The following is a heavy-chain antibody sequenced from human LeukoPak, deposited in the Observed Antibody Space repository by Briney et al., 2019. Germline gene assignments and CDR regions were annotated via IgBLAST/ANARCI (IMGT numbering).Heavy chain of an antibody. CDR3: AKVAHYYGSGSYYGYYFDF. CDR1: GFTFSSYA. J-gene: IGHJ4*02. D-gene: IGHD3-10*01. CDR2: ISGSGGST. Sequence: PGGSLRLSCAASGFTFSSYAMSWVRQAPGKGLEWVSAISGSGGSTYYADSVKGRFTISRDNSKNTLYLQMNTLRAEDTAVYYCAKVAHYYGSGSYYGYYFDFWAREPWSPSPQ. V-gene: IGHV3-23*01.